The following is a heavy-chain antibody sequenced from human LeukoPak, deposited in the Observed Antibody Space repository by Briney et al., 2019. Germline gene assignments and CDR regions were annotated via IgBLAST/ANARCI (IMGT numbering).Heavy chain of an antibody. CDR3: ARDPGYCSSTSCLPGASIDY. CDR1: GYTFTSYG. Sequence: GASVKVSCKASGYTFTSYGISWVRQAPGQGLEWMGWTSAYNGNTNYAQKLQGRVTMTTDTSTSTAYMELRSLRSDDTAVYYCARDPGYCSSTSCLPGASIDYWGQGTLVTVSS. V-gene: IGHV1-18*01. CDR2: TSAYNGNT. J-gene: IGHJ4*02. D-gene: IGHD2-2*01.